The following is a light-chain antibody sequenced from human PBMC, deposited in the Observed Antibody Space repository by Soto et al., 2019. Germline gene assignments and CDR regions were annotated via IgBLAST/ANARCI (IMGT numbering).Light chain of an antibody. CDR3: NSFRVNRLYV. Sequence: QSALAQPASVSGSPGQTITISCTGTSSDVGGYNAVPWYQHHPGKAPKLIIYEVTHRPAGVSGRFSASKSGNTASLTISGLQAEDEADYYCNSFRVNRLYVFGTGTKLTVL. CDR1: SSDVGGYNA. CDR2: EVT. V-gene: IGLV2-14*01. J-gene: IGLJ1*01.